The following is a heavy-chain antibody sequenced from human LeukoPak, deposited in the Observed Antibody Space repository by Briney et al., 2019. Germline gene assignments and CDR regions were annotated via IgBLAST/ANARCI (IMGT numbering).Heavy chain of an antibody. Sequence: GGSLRLSCAASGFIFEDYTMHWVRQVPGKTLEWVSLVNWHGTTYYADSLKGRFTISRDNSKNSLYLQMDSLRTEDTAFYYCAKDLTYESSGSVVDNWGLGTLVTVSS. CDR2: VNWHGTT. CDR3: AKDLTYESSGSVVDN. D-gene: IGHD3-22*01. J-gene: IGHJ4*02. V-gene: IGHV3-43*01. CDR1: GFIFEDYT.